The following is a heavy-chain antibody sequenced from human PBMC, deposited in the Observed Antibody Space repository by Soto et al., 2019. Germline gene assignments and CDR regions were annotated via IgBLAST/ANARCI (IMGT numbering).Heavy chain of an antibody. CDR2: VYNSGST. J-gene: IGHJ5*02. Sequence: LETLSLTCTVSGGSISSNYWTWIRQPPGKGLEWIGYVYNSGSTNYNPSLKSRVTISEDTSKSQFSLKVNSMTAADTAVYYCARYRREAVAGYTLDHWGQGILVTVSS. D-gene: IGHD6-13*01. V-gene: IGHV4-59*01. CDR3: ARYRREAVAGYTLDH. CDR1: GGSISSNY.